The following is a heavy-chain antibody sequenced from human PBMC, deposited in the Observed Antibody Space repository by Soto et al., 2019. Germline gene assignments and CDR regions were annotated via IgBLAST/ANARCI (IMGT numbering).Heavy chain of an antibody. CDR2: INPNSGGT. D-gene: IGHD2-2*01. Sequence: ASVKVSCKASGYTFTGYYMHWVRQAPGQGLEWMGWINPNSGGTNYAQKFQCRVTMTRDTSISTAYMELSRLRSDDTAVYYCAGAGDIVVVPAAPYYGMDVWGQGHTVTVSS. J-gene: IGHJ6*02. V-gene: IGHV1-2*02. CDR3: AGAGDIVVVPAAPYYGMDV. CDR1: GYTFTGYY.